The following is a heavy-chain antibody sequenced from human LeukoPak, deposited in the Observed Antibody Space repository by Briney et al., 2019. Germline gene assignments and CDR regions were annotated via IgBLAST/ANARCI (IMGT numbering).Heavy chain of an antibody. CDR3: ARDHYYDTETYYFDY. CDR2: IYSGGST. J-gene: IGHJ4*02. CDR1: GFTVSSNY. V-gene: IGHV3-53*01. Sequence: GGSLRLSCAASGFTVSSNYMSWVRQAPGKGLEWVSVIYSGGSTYYADSVKGRFTISRDNSKNTLYLQMNSLRAEDTAVYYCARDHYYDTETYYFDYWGQGTLVTVSS. D-gene: IGHD3-22*01.